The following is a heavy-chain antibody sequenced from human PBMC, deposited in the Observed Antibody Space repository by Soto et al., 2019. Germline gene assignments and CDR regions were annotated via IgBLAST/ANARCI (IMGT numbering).Heavy chain of an antibody. CDR1: GFTFSMYS. D-gene: IGHD2-21*02. CDR3: ARDHLILPAHDFFYGSDV. CDR2: IPQDGVDG. V-gene: IGHV3-7*03. J-gene: IGHJ6*02. Sequence: GGSLRLSXEVSGFTFSMYSMSWVRQSPGKGLEWVAKIPQDGVDGHYADSVKGRCTISRDNGKNSLYLQLNNLRAEDAAVYYCARDHLILPAHDFFYGSDVWGRGATVTVSS.